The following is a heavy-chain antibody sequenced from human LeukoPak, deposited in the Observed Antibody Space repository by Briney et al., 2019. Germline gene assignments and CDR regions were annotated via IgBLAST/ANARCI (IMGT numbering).Heavy chain of an antibody. V-gene: IGHV3-23*01. J-gene: IGHJ3*02. CDR2: ISGSGGST. CDR3: AKDTNPAPPWSKGSYYRDAFDI. Sequence: PGGSLRLSCAASGFTFSSYAMSWVRQAPGKGLEWVSAISGSGGSTYYADSVKGRFTISRDNSKNTLYLQMNSLRAEDTAVYYCAKDTNPAPPWSKGSYYRDAFDIWGQGTMVTVSS. D-gene: IGHD3-10*01. CDR1: GFTFSSYA.